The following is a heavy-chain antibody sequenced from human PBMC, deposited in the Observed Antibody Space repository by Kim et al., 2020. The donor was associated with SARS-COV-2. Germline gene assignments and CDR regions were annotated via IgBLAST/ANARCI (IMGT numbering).Heavy chain of an antibody. CDR2: INHSGST. CDR3: ARGVGYCSSTSCYRGANFDY. D-gene: IGHD2-2*02. CDR1: GGSFSGYY. J-gene: IGHJ4*02. V-gene: IGHV4-34*01. Sequence: SETLSLTCAVYGGSFSGYYWSWIRQPPGKGLEWIGEINHSGSTNYNPSLKSRVTISVDTSKNQFSLKLSSVTAADTAVYYCARGVGYCSSTSCYRGANFDYWGQGTLVTVSS.